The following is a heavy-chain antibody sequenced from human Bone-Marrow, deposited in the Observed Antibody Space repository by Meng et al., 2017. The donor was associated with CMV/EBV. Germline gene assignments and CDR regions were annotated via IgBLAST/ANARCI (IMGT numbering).Heavy chain of an antibody. D-gene: IGHD6-19*01. J-gene: IGHJ4*02. CDR1: GFTFSDYY. CDR2: ISSSGSTI. V-gene: IGHV3-11*04. Sequence: LSLTCAVSGFTFSDYYMSWIRQAPGKGLEWVSYISSSGSTIYYADSVKGRFTISRDNDTNSLYLQMNSLRAEDTAVYYCAKVRDSSAWDTDDVDYWGQGTLVTVSS. CDR3: AKVRDSSAWDTDDVDY.